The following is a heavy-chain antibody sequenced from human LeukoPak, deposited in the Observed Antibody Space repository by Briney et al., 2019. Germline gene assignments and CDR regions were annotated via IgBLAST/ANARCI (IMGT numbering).Heavy chain of an antibody. CDR2: IFPGDSDT. D-gene: IGHD3-9*01. J-gene: IGHJ5*02. V-gene: IGHV5-51*01. CDR1: GYSFTSYW. CDR3: ARLHYDILTGYSNWFDP. Sequence: GESLKISCKGSGYSFTSYWIGWVRQLPGRGLEWMGIIFPGDSDTRCSPSFQGQVTISADKSISTAYLQWSSLKASDTAMYYCARLHYDILTGYSNWFDPWGQGTLVTVSS.